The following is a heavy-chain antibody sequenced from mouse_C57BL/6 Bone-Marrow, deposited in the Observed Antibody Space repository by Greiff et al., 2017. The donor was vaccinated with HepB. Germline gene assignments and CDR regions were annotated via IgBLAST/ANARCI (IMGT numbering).Heavy chain of an antibody. CDR1: GFTFTDYY. J-gene: IGHJ3*01. D-gene: IGHD2-5*01. CDR2: IRNKANGYTT. Sequence: EVQLVESGGGLVQPGGSLSLSCAASGFTFTDYYMSWVRQPPGKALEWLGFIRNKANGYTTEYSASVKGRFTISRDNSQSILYLQMNALRAEDSATYYCARSGYSNFSWFAYWGQGTLVTVSA. V-gene: IGHV7-3*01. CDR3: ARSGYSNFSWFAY.